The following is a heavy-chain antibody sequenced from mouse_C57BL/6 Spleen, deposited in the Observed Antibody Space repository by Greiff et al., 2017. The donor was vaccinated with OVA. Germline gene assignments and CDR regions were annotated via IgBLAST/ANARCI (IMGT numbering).Heavy chain of an antibody. V-gene: IGHV5-9*01. CDR2: ISGGGGNT. J-gene: IGHJ4*01. D-gene: IGHD2-3*01. Sequence: EVKLMESGGGLVKPGGSLKLSCAASGFTFSSYTMSWVRQTPEKRLEWVATISGGGGNTYYPDSVKGRFTISRDNAKNTLYLQMSSLRSEDTALYYCARHDGYYVDYAMDYWGQGTSVTVSS. CDR1: GFTFSSYT. CDR3: ARHDGYYVDYAMDY.